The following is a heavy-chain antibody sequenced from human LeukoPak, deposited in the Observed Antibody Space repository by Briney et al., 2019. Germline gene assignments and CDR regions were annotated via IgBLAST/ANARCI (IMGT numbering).Heavy chain of an antibody. J-gene: IGHJ4*02. V-gene: IGHV1-18*01. CDR3: ARDPNGIVGATTPDY. Sequence: ASVKVSCKASGGTFSSYAISWVRQAPGQGLEWMGWISAYNGNTNYAQKLQGRVTMTTDTSTSTAYMELRSLRSDDTAVYYCARDPNGIVGATTPDYWGQGTLVTVSS. D-gene: IGHD1-26*01. CDR1: GGTFSSYA. CDR2: ISAYNGNT.